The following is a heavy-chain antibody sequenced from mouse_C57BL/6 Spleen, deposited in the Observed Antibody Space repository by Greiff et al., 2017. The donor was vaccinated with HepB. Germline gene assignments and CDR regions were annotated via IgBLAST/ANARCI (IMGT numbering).Heavy chain of an antibody. D-gene: IGHD2-2*01. J-gene: IGHJ4*01. CDR1: GYTFTDYY. CDR3: AREGIYYGYDGFYAMDY. Sequence: VQLQQSGPELVKPGASVKISCKASGYTFTDYYMNWVKQSHGKSLEWIGDINPNNGGTSYNQKFKGKATLTVDKSSSTAYMELRSLTSEDSAVYYCAREGIYYGYDGFYAMDYWVQGTSVTVSS. CDR2: INPNNGGT. V-gene: IGHV1-26*01.